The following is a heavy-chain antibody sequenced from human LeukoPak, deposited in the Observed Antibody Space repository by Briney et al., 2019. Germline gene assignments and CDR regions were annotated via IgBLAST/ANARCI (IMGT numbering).Heavy chain of an antibody. D-gene: IGHD3-9*01. Sequence: PSETLSLTCNVSGGSISSDGYFWSWIRQPPGKGLEWIGYIYHSGSNYYNPSLKSRVTISVDTSKNQFSLKLSSVTAADTAVYYCARRFRYLTGYYSLSGAFDIWGQGTMVTVSS. CDR2: IYHSGSN. V-gene: IGHV4-30-2*05. CDR3: ARRFRYLTGYYSLSGAFDI. J-gene: IGHJ3*02. CDR1: GGSISSDGYF.